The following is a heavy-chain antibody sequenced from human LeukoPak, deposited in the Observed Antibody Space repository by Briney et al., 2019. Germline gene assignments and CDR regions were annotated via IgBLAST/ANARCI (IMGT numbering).Heavy chain of an antibody. Sequence: GGSLRLSCAASGFTFSSYAMSWVRQAPGKGLEWVSYISSSGSTIYYADSVKGRFTISRDNSKNTLYLQMNSLRAEDTAVYYCATLGYCSSTSCYTAFDIWGQGTMVTVSS. V-gene: IGHV3-23*01. D-gene: IGHD2-2*02. CDR2: ISSSGSTI. CDR1: GFTFSSYA. CDR3: ATLGYCSSTSCYTAFDI. J-gene: IGHJ3*02.